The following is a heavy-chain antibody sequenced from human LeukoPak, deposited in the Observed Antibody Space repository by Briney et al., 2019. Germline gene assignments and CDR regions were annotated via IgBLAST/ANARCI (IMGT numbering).Heavy chain of an antibody. V-gene: IGHV4-34*01. CDR3: ARLKASGSYYGYFDY. Sequence: SETLSLTCAVYGGSFSGYYWSWIRQPPGKGLEWIGEINHSGSTYYNPSLKSRVTISVDTSKNQFSLKLSSVTAADTAVYYCARLKASGSYYGYFDYWGQGTLVTVSS. D-gene: IGHD1-26*01. CDR1: GGSFSGYY. CDR2: INHSGST. J-gene: IGHJ4*02.